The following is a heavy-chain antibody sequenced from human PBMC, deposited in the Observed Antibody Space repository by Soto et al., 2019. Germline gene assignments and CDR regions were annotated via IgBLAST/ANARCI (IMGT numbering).Heavy chain of an antibody. CDR3: ATAQEEDYYYYGMDV. CDR2: IYSGGTT. CDR1: VFTVSDNY. J-gene: IGHJ6*02. Sequence: PGGSLRLSCSASVFTVSDNYMSWCRQAPGKGLEWVSVIYSGGTTYYADSVKGRFTISRDNSKNTLYLQMNSLGAEDTAVYYCATAQEEDYYYYGMDVWGQGITVTVSS. V-gene: IGHV3-53*01.